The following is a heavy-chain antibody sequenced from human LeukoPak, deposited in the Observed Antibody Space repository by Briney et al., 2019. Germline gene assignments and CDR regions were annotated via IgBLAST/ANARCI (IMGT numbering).Heavy chain of an antibody. D-gene: IGHD6-19*01. V-gene: IGHV3-23*01. J-gene: IGHJ4*02. Sequence: GGSLRLSCAASGFTFSSYAMSWVRQAPEKGLEWVSVISGSGGSTYYADSVKGRFTISRDNSKNTLYLQMNSLRAEDTAVYYCAKGQVAGPTNNRFDYWGQGTLVTGSS. CDR2: ISGSGGST. CDR3: AKGQVAGPTNNRFDY. CDR1: GFTFSSYA.